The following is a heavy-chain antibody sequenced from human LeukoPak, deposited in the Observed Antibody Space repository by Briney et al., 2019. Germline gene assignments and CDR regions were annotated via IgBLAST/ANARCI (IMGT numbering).Heavy chain of an antibody. CDR1: GGSISSYY. CDR2: IYYSGST. CDR3: ARPGGSITIFGVAPFDY. D-gene: IGHD3-3*01. Sequence: SETLSLTCTVSGGSISSYYWSWIRQPPGKGLEWIGSIYYSGSTYYNPSLKSRVTISVDTSKNQFSLKLSSVTAADTAVYYCARPGGSITIFGVAPFDYWGQGTLVTVSS. V-gene: IGHV4-39*01. J-gene: IGHJ4*02.